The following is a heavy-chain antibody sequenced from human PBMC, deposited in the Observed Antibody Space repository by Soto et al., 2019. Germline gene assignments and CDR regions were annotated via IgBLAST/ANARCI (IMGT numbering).Heavy chain of an antibody. CDR1: DFTFSLYA. CDR3: ARSRNGAVTDSINF. J-gene: IGHJ4*02. D-gene: IGHD2-8*01. Sequence: WGSLRVSCASSDFTFSLYAMPWVGQAPGEGLEWVAVISRDGSSKYYGDSVKGRFTVSRDNSNNTLYLSMTSLRPDDTAVFYCARSRNGAVTDSINFWGQGTMVTVSS. CDR2: ISRDGSSK. V-gene: IGHV3-30*14.